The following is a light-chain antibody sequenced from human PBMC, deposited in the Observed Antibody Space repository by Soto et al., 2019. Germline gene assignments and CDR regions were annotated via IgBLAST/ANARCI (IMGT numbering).Light chain of an antibody. CDR2: GNS. Sequence: QPVLTQPPSVSGAPGQRVTISCTGSSSNIGAGYDVHWYQQLPETAPKLLIYGNSNRPSGVPDRFSGSKSGTSASLAITGLQAEDEADYYCQSYDSSLSGWVFGGGTKVTVL. V-gene: IGLV1-40*01. CDR3: QSYDSSLSGWV. J-gene: IGLJ3*02. CDR1: SSNIGAGYD.